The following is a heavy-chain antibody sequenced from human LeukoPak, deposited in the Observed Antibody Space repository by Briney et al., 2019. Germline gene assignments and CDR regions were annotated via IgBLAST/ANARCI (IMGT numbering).Heavy chain of an antibody. D-gene: IGHD3-10*01. V-gene: IGHV3-23*01. CDR1: GFTFRSYG. CDR2: ISGRADIT. CDR3: AKATVCNYGSGAFDY. Sequence: TGGSLRLSCAASGFTFRSYGMNWVRQAPGKGLEWVASISGRADITFYADSVKGRFTISRDNSRNTLFLHMNSLRVEDTAIYYCAKATVCNYGSGAFDYWGLGTPVTVSS. J-gene: IGHJ4*02.